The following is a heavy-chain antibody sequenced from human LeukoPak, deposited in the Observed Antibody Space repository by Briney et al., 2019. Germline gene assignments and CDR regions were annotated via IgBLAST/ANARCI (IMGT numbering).Heavy chain of an antibody. D-gene: IGHD3-22*01. Sequence: GESLKISCKGSGYSFTSYWIGWVRQMPGKGLEWMGIIYPGDSGTRYSPSFQGQVTISADKSISTAYLQWSSLKASDTAMYYCARGYYDSSGPGGDAFDIWGQGTMVTVSS. CDR1: GYSFTSYW. CDR2: IYPGDSGT. CDR3: ARGYYDSSGPGGDAFDI. J-gene: IGHJ3*02. V-gene: IGHV5-51*01.